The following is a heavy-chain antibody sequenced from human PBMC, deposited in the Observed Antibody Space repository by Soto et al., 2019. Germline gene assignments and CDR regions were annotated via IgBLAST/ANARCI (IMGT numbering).Heavy chain of an antibody. CDR3: ARIPQGTYCRGGNCYSDY. CDR2: INGDVIST. J-gene: IGHJ4*02. D-gene: IGHD2-15*01. V-gene: IGHV3-74*01. CDR1: GFTFSSYW. Sequence: EVQLVESGGDLVQPGGSLRLSCAASGFTFSSYWMHWVRQDPEKGLVWVSRINGDVISTSYADSVKGRFTISRDNAKDTIYLNMNSLGAEDTAVYYCARIPQGTYCRGGNCYSDYWGQGTLVPVSS.